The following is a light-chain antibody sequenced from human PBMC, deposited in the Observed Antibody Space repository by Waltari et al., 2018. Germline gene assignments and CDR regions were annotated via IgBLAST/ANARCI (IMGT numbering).Light chain of an antibody. CDR1: TPTLGPGYP. CDR3: QSYDSSLSAFV. J-gene: IGLJ1*01. Sequence: QSVLTQPPPVSGPPGQRVPIPCRGSTPTLGPGYPAPWYQQLPGTAPKLFIFGNNNRPSGVPDRFSGSKSGTSASLVISGLQAEDEADYYCQSYDSSLSAFVFGTGTKVTVL. V-gene: IGLV1-40*01. CDR2: GNN.